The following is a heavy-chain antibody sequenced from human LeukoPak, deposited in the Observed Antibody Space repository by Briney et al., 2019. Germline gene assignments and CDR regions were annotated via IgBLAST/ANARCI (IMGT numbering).Heavy chain of an antibody. CDR3: VSDLCGGDDQ. J-gene: IGHJ5*02. CDR2: IDEDGKTI. CDR1: GFTFNSYW. Sequence: PGGSRRLSCAASGFTFNSYWMHWVRQAPEKGLVWVSRIDEDGKTIDYADSVKGRFTISRDNAKDTLYLQMSSLRDEDTAVYYCVSDLCGGDDQWGRGTLVTVSS. V-gene: IGHV3-74*01. D-gene: IGHD3-3*01.